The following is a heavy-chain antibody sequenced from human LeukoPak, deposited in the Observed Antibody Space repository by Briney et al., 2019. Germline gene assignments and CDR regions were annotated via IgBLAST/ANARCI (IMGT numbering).Heavy chain of an antibody. V-gene: IGHV1-18*01. J-gene: IGHJ4*02. D-gene: IGHD6-19*01. CDR2: ISGYNGNT. Sequence: ASVEVSCKASGYTFTSYGISWVRQAPGQGLEGMGWISGYNGNTNYAQKLQGRVTMTTDTSTSTAYMELRSLRSDDTAVYYCARRAVAGRFDYWGQGTLVTVSS. CDR3: ARRAVAGRFDY. CDR1: GYTFTSYG.